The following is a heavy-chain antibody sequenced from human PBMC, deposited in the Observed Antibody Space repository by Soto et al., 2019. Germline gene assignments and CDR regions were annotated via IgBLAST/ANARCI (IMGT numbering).Heavy chain of an antibody. CDR2: ITPFKSDT. D-gene: IGHD1-1*01. CDR1: GYTFTFRY. Sequence: GASVKVSCKASGYTFTFRYLHWVRQAPGQALEWMGWITPFKSDTNYAQKFQDRVTITRGRSVSTAYMELSNLRSDDTAMYYCARSPFAGSDAFDIWGQGTMVTVSS. CDR3: ARSPFAGSDAFDI. V-gene: IGHV1-45*02. J-gene: IGHJ3*02.